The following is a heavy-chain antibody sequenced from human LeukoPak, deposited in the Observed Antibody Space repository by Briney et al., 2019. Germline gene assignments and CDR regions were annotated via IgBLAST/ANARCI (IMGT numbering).Heavy chain of an antibody. V-gene: IGHV3-30*04. CDR2: ISYDGSNI. CDR3: ARAPNPYSSGWYVNY. CDR1: GFTFSSYA. J-gene: IGHJ4*02. Sequence: PGRSLRLSCAASGFTFSSYAMHWVRQAPGKGLEWVAVISYDGSNIYYADSVKDRFTISRDNSKNTLYLQMNSLRAEDTAVYYCARAPNPYSSGWYVNYWGQGTLVTVSS. D-gene: IGHD6-19*01.